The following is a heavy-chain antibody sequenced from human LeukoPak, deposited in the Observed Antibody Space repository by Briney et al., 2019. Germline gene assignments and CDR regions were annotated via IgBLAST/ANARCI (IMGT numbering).Heavy chain of an antibody. CDR2: ISSSSSYI. J-gene: IGHJ4*02. CDR1: GFTFSNYN. CDR3: ARLPPNSYYDSSGYYFDY. D-gene: IGHD3-22*01. Sequence: PGGSLRLSCAASGFTFSNYNMNWVRQAPGKGLEWVSSISSSSSYIYYADSLKGRFTISRDNAKNSLYLQMNSLRAEDTAVYYCARLPPNSYYDSSGYYFDYWGQGTLVTVSS. V-gene: IGHV3-21*01.